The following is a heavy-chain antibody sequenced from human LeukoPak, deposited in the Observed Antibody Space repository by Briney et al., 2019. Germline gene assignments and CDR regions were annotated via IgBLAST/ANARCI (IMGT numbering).Heavy chain of an antibody. J-gene: IGHJ5*02. CDR3: ARDKMGDCSSTSCYDWFDP. D-gene: IGHD2-2*01. V-gene: IGHV3-21*01. CDR2: ISSSSSYI. Sequence: PGGSLRLSCAASGFTFSPYAMHWVRQAPGKGLEWVSSISSSSSYIYYADSVKGRFTISRDNAKNSLYLQMNSLRAEDTAVYYCARDKMGDCSSTSCYDWFDPWGQGTLVTVSS. CDR1: GFTFSPYA.